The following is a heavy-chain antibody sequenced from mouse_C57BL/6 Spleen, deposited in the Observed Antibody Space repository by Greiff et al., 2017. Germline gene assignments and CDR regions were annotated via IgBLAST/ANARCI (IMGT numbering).Heavy chain of an antibody. V-gene: IGHV1-61*01. J-gene: IGHJ1*03. Sequence: VQLQQPGAELVRPGSSVKLSCKASGYTFTSYWMDWVKQRPGQGLEWIGNIYPSDSETHYNQTFKDKATLTVDKSSSTAYMQLSSLTSEDSAVYYCARWLPTNWYFDVWGTGTTVTVSS. D-gene: IGHD2-10*01. CDR2: IYPSDSET. CDR3: ARWLPTNWYFDV. CDR1: GYTFTSYW.